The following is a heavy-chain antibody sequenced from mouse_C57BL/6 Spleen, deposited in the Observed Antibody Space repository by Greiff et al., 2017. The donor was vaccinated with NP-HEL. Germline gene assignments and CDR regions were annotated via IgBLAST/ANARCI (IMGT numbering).Heavy chain of an antibody. CDR3: AREGINDYDGYWYFDV. CDR1: GYTFTSYW. J-gene: IGHJ1*03. D-gene: IGHD2-4*01. Sequence: VQLQQPGAELVKPGASVKMSCKASGYTFTSYWITWVKQRPGQGLEWIGDIYPGSGSTNYNEKFKSKATLTVDTSSSTAYMQLSSLTSEDSAVCYCAREGINDYDGYWYFDVWGTGTTVTVSS. CDR2: IYPGSGST. V-gene: IGHV1-55*01.